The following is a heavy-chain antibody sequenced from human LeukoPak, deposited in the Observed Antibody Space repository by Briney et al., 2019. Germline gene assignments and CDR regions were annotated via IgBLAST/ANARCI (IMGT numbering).Heavy chain of an antibody. J-gene: IGHJ4*02. CDR1: GFTFSSYA. CDR3: AKGIGSGWFWAFDY. CDR2: ISGSGGST. V-gene: IGHV3-23*01. D-gene: IGHD6-13*01. Sequence: GGSLRLSCAVSGFTFSSYAMSWVRQAPGKGLEWVSAISGSGGSTYCADSVKGRFTISRDNSKNTLYLQMNSLGAEDTAVYYCAKGIGSGWFWAFDYWGQGTLVTVSS.